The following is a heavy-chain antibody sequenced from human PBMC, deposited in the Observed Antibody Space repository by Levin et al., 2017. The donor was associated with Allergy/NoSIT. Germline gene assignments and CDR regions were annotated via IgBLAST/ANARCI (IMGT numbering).Heavy chain of an antibody. D-gene: IGHD6-6*01. CDR1: GFTFNTYG. J-gene: IGHJ4*02. Sequence: LGESLKISCAASGFTFNTYGMHWVRQAPGKGLEWVAVISYDGSNKYYADSVKGRFTISRDNSKNTLYLQMNSLRAEDAAVYYCAKDRPEYSSSSHPEVDYWGQGTLVTVSS. CDR2: ISYDGSNK. CDR3: AKDRPEYSSSSHPEVDY. V-gene: IGHV3-30*18.